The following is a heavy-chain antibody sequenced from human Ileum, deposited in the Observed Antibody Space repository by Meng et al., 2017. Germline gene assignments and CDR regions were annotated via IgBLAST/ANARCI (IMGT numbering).Heavy chain of an antibody. J-gene: IGHJ4*02. CDR2: ISSTSNYI. CDR1: GFTFSGFS. CDR3: ARDWVTYYLDY. V-gene: IGHV3-21*01. D-gene: IGHD4-23*01. Sequence: GESLKISCAAPGFTFSGFSMNWVRQAPGKGLEWVSSISSTSNYIYYANSVKGRFTISRDNSKNSLFLQMNSLRAEDTAVYYCARDWVTYYLDYWGQGTLVTVSS.